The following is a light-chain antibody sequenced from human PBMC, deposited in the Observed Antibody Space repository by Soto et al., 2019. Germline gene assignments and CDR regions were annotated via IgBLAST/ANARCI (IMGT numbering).Light chain of an antibody. Sequence: DIQMTQSPSTLSASVGDRVTITCRASQSISGSLAWYQQKPGKAPKLMIYEASNLKSGVPTRFSGSGSGTEYTLTIGSLQSDDSASYYCQQYNGYWTFGQGTRVEIK. CDR3: QQYNGYWT. J-gene: IGKJ1*01. V-gene: IGKV1-5*03. CDR2: EAS. CDR1: QSISGS.